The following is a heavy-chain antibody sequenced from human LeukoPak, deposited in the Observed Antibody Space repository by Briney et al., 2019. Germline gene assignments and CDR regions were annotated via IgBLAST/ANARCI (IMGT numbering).Heavy chain of an antibody. Sequence: GGSLRLSCAAYGFTFSSYAMSWVRQAPGKGLEWVSAIGGSGGRTYYADSVKGRFTIPRDNSKNTVYLQINSLRAEDTAVYYCAKDWPSEWQQMPDYDAFDIWGQGTLVTVSS. V-gene: IGHV3-23*01. CDR2: IGGSGGRT. CDR1: GFTFSSYA. CDR3: AKDWPSEWQQMPDYDAFDI. J-gene: IGHJ3*02. D-gene: IGHD3-3*01.